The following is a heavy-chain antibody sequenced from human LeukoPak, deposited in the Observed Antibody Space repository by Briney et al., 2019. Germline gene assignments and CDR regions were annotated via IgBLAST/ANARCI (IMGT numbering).Heavy chain of an antibody. D-gene: IGHD5-18*01. Sequence: ASVKVSCKASGYTLTGYYMHWVRQAPGQGLEWMGWINPNSGGTNYAQKFQGRVTMTRDTSISTAYMEVSRLRSDDTAVYYCARPRAFSYGQMYYFDYWGQGALVTVSS. CDR2: INPNSGGT. J-gene: IGHJ4*02. V-gene: IGHV1-2*02. CDR3: ARPRAFSYGQMYYFDY. CDR1: GYTLTGYY.